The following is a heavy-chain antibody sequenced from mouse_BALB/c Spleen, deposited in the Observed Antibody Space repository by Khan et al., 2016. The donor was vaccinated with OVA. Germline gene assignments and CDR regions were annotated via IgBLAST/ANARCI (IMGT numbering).Heavy chain of an antibody. CDR1: GYTFTDYV. Sequence: QVQLQQSGPELVKPGASVKMSCKASGYTFTDYVMNWVKQRNGQGLEWIGQIYPGSDSTYYNEKFKGKATLTAERSSSTAYMQISNLTSVDSAVYFWSSAVWDVFAYWVQETLVTVSA. J-gene: IGHJ3*01. CDR3: SSAVWDVFAY. D-gene: IGHD4-1*01. CDR2: IYPGSDST. V-gene: IGHV1-77*01.